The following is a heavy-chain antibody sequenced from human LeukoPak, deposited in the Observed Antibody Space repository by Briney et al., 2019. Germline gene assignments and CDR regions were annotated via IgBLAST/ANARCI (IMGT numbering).Heavy chain of an antibody. D-gene: IGHD6-13*01. Sequence: SETLSLTCTVSGGSISSYSWGWIRQPPGKGLEWIGYIYYSGSTNYNPSLKSRVTISVDTSKNQFPLKLSSVTAADTAVYYCARHLAAAGDDAFDIWGQGTMVTVSS. V-gene: IGHV4-59*08. CDR1: GGSISSYS. J-gene: IGHJ3*02. CDR2: IYYSGST. CDR3: ARHLAAAGDDAFDI.